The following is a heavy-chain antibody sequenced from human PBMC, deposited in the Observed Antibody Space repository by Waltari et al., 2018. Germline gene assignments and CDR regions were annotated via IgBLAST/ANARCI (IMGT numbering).Heavy chain of an antibody. D-gene: IGHD3-9*01. CDR2: ISGSSGRI. CDR1: GLSFSSHD. V-gene: IGHV3-23*01. J-gene: IGHJ4*02. Sequence: EVQLLESGGGLVQPGGSVRLSCAGSGLSFSSHDMSWVRQAPGKGLGWVSGISGSSGRIYYADSVKGRFTISRDNSKNTLYLQMNNLRAEDTAVYYCGTCEGAGYHVDYFDYWGQGTLVTVSS. CDR3: GTCEGAGYHVDYFDY.